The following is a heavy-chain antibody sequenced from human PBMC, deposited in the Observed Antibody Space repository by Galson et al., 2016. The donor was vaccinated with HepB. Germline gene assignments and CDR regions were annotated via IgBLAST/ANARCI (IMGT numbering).Heavy chain of an antibody. CDR2: ISGYNSNT. Sequence: SVKVSCKASGYTFTNNGISWVRQAPGQGPEWMGWISGYNSNTNYAQKLQGRVTMTTDTSTSTAYMELRSLRSDDTAVYYCARGDGGTVTPEYWGQGTLVTVSS. V-gene: IGHV1-18*01. J-gene: IGHJ4*02. CDR3: ARGDGGTVTPEY. D-gene: IGHD1-14*01. CDR1: GYTFTNNG.